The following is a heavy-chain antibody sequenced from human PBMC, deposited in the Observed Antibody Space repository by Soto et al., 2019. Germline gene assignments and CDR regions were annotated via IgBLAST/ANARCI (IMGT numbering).Heavy chain of an antibody. D-gene: IGHD3-9*01. CDR1: GFTFDDHG. Sequence: EVDLVESGGGLAQAGRSLRLSCVASGFTFDDHGMHWVRQIPGRGLEWVSGISRNSGSICYAESVKGRFTIFRDNAKNYLYLEMNSLRQEDTALYYCVRDTSSGWHLKDLWGQGVQVSVAS. V-gene: IGHV3-9*01. CDR3: VRDTSSGWHLKDL. J-gene: IGHJ5*02. CDR2: ISRNSGSI.